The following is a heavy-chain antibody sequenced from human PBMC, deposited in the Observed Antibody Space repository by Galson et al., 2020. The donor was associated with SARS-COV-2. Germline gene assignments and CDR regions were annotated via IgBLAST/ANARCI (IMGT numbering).Heavy chain of an antibody. CDR2: ISYIGST. CDR1: GGSISFSY. CDR3: ASPGHYYDTSGPTAFDI. D-gene: IGHD3-22*01. Sequence: SQTLSLTCTVSGGSISFSYWGWIRQPPGRGLEWIGHISYIGSTNYNPSLKCRGTISLDRSKNQFSLKLTSVTAADTAVYYCASPGHYYDTSGPTAFDIWGQGTMVTVSS. J-gene: IGHJ3*02. V-gene: IGHV4-59*08.